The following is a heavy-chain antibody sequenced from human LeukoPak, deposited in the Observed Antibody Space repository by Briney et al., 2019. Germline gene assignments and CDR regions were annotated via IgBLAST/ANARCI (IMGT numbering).Heavy chain of an antibody. D-gene: IGHD3-10*01. CDR3: ARDQEAYYYGSGSSLYI. J-gene: IGHJ3*02. CDR1: GVTFSRYA. CDR2: IIPIFGTA. V-gene: IGHV1-69*05. Sequence: GASVKVSCKASGVTFSRYAISWVRQAPGQGLEWMGRIIPIFGTANYAQKFQGRVTVTTDESTSTAYMELSSLRSEDTAVYYCARDQEAYYYGSGSSLYIWGQGTMVTVSS.